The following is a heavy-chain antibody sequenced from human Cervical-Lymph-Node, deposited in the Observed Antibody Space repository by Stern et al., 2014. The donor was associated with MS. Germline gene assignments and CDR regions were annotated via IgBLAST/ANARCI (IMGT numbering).Heavy chain of an antibody. CDR1: GFTFSTYG. D-gene: IGHD1-26*01. Sequence: QVQLVQSGGGVVQPGRSLRLSCAASGFTFSTYGIHWVRQAPGKGLEWLAFISYDGSNKYYADSVKGRFTISRDNSKNTLFLQMNSLRPEETAVYYCAKDRIGGSYHFDYWGQGTLVTVSS. CDR3: AKDRIGGSYHFDY. V-gene: IGHV3-30*18. J-gene: IGHJ4*02. CDR2: ISYDGSNK.